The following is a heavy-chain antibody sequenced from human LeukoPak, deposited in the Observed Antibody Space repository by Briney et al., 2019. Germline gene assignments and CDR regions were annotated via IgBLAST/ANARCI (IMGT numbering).Heavy chain of an antibody. D-gene: IGHD5-12*01. CDR3: ARHGEGSGFYGQFDY. J-gene: IGHJ4*02. V-gene: IGHV4-39*01. Sequence: SETLSLSCTVSGGSIGSSNYYWGWIRQPPGKGLEWIGSIYYSGSTYYNPSLKSRVTISVDTSKNQFSLKLSFVTAADTAVYSCARHGEGSGFYGQFDYWGQGTLVTVSS. CDR1: GGSIGSSNYY. CDR2: IYYSGST.